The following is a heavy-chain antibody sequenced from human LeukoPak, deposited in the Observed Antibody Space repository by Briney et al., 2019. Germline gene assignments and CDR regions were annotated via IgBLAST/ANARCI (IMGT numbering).Heavy chain of an antibody. CDR1: GGSISSSSYY. CDR3: ARIQLWSSSAFDI. Sequence: SETLSLTCTVSGGSISSSSYYWGWIRQPPGKGLEWIGSIYYSGSTYYNPSLKSRVTISVDTSKNQFSLKLSSVTAADTAVYYCARIQLWSSSAFDIWGQGTMVTVSS. CDR2: IYYSGST. J-gene: IGHJ3*02. D-gene: IGHD5-18*01. V-gene: IGHV4-39*07.